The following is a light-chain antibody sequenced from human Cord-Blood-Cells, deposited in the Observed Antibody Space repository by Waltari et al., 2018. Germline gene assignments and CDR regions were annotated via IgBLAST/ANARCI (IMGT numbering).Light chain of an antibody. CDR2: EGS. CDR3: CSYAGSSTYV. J-gene: IGLJ1*01. V-gene: IGLV2-23*01. CDR1: SSDAGSYNL. Sequence: QSALTQPASVSGSPGQATTISCTGTSSDAGSYNLVSWYQQHPGKAPKLMIYEGSKRPSGVSNRFSGSKSGNTASLTISGLQAEDEADYYCCSYAGSSTYVFGTGTKVTVL.